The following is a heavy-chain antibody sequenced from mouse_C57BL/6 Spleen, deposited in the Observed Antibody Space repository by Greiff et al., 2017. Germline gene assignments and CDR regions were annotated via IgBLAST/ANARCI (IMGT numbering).Heavy chain of an antibody. CDR1: GYTFTDYE. CDR3: KNYGNYAWFAY. Sequence: LVESGAELVRPGASVTLSCKASGYTFTDYEMHWVKQTPVHGLEWIGAIDPETGGTAYNQKFKGKAILTADKSSSTAYMELRSLTSEDSAVYYCKNYGNYAWFAYWGQGTLVTFSA. CDR2: IDPETGGT. D-gene: IGHD2-1*01. J-gene: IGHJ3*01. V-gene: IGHV1-15*01.